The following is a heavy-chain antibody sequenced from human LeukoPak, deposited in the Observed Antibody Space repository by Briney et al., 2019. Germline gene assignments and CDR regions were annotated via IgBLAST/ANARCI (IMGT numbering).Heavy chain of an antibody. D-gene: IGHD2/OR15-2a*01. V-gene: IGHV4-59*01. Sequence: SETLSLTCTVSGGSISSYYWNWIRQPPGKGLEWIGYIYYSGNTNYNPPLESRVTISIDTSKSQISLRLSSVTAADTAVYYCARSGRGTFTSYWTYFDFWGQGTLVTVSS. CDR3: ARSGRGTFTSYWTYFDF. J-gene: IGHJ4*02. CDR1: GGSISSYY. CDR2: IYYSGNT.